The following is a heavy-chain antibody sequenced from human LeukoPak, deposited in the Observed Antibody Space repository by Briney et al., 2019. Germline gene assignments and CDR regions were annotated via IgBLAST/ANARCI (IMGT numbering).Heavy chain of an antibody. D-gene: IGHD4/OR15-4a*01. Sequence: GGSLRLSCTVSGFTVSSNSMSWVRQAPGKGLEWVSFIHSDNTHYSDSVKGRFTISRDNSKNTLYLQMNSLRAEDTAVSYCARRAGAYSHPYVYWGQGTLVTVS. CDR3: ARRAGAYSHPYVY. CDR2: IHSDNT. V-gene: IGHV3-53*01. CDR1: GFTVSSNS. J-gene: IGHJ4*02.